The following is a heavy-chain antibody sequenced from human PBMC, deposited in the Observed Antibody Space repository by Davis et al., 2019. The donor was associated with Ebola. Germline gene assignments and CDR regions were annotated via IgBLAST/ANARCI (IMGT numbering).Heavy chain of an antibody. CDR1: DNTFTNYW. D-gene: IGHD6-19*01. J-gene: IGHJ5*01. Sequence: GESLKISCKGSDNTFTNYWIGWVRQMPGKGLDWMGIIFPRDSDTRYSPSFQGQVTISVDKSITTAYLHWGSLKASDNAIYYCARGEDNFGWSNGWWFDSWGQGTRVTVSS. CDR2: IFPRDSDT. CDR3: ARGEDNFGWSNGWWFDS. V-gene: IGHV5-51*01.